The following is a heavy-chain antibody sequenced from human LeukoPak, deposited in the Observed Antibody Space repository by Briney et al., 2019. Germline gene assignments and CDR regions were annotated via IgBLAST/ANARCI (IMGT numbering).Heavy chain of an antibody. D-gene: IGHD2-15*01. J-gene: IGHJ4*02. CDR3: AKALKRYCSGATCYYFDD. CDR1: GFTFDNYA. Sequence: GGSLRLSCAASGFTFDNYAMHWVRQAPGKGLEWVSGISWSGASIGYADSVKGRFTISRDNAKNSLYLQMNSLRPGDTALYYCAKALKRYCSGATCYYFDDWGQGTLVTVSS. CDR2: ISWSGASI. V-gene: IGHV3-9*01.